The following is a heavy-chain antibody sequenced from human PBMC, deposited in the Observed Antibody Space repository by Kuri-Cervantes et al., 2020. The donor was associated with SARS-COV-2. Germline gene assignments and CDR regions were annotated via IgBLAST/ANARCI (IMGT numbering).Heavy chain of an antibody. Sequence: GESLKISCAASGFTFSSYGMHWVRQAPGKGLEWVAVIWYDGNDQRYTDPVKGRFTVSRDNSKQTLFLQRKSLRAEDTAVYYCVRDLIRDILTDYPWGKGMDVWGQGTTVTVSS. J-gene: IGHJ6*02. CDR2: IWYDGNDQ. D-gene: IGHD3-9*01. CDR1: GFTFSSYG. CDR3: VRDLIRDILTDYPWGKGMDV. V-gene: IGHV3-33*01.